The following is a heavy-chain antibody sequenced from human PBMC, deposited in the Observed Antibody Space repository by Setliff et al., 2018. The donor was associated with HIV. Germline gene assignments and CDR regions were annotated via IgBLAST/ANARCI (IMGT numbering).Heavy chain of an antibody. J-gene: IGHJ1*01. CDR1: GFTFSSYS. V-gene: IGHV3-21*01. Sequence: GGSLRLSCVASGFTFSSYSMNWVRQAPGKGPEWVSSISTSSSFKYYTDSKKGRFTISRDNAKNLLYLQMNSLRAEDTAVYYCASWGEMATINPEYFHHWGQGTLVTVSS. CDR3: ASWGEMATINPEYFHH. CDR2: ISTSSSFK. D-gene: IGHD5-12*01.